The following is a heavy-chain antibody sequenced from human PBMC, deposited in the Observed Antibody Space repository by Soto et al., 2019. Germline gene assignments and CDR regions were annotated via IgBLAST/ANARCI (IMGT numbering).Heavy chain of an antibody. Sequence: GGSLRLSCAASGFTFSTYAMAWVLQAPWKGLEWVSGVSASGLNTDYADPVKGRFYISRDNSKNTVSLQMNSLRAEDTAVYYCWDQTGYPGSFDIWGQGTMVTVSS. D-gene: IGHD3-9*01. CDR1: GFTFSTYA. CDR3: WDQTGYPGSFDI. J-gene: IGHJ3*02. V-gene: IGHV3-23*01. CDR2: VSASGLNT.